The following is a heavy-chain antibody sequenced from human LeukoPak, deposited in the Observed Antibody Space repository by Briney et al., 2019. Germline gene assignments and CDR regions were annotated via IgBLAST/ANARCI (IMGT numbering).Heavy chain of an antibody. D-gene: IGHD3-16*01. CDR1: GFPFSNYE. J-gene: IGHJ1*01. Sequence: GGPLRLSCAASGFPFSNYEMNWVRQAPGKGLEWVSYICNSGSTIYNAGPVKGRYTISRDNAKNSLYLQMNSLRAENTAVYYCAKDDDWGRYKHWGQGTLVTVSS. CDR3: AKDDDWGRYKH. CDR2: ICNSGSTI. V-gene: IGHV3-48*03.